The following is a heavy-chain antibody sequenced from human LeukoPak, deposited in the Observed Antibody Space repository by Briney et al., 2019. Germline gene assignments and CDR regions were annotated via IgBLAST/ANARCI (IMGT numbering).Heavy chain of an antibody. CDR3: AKGGFWSDY. Sequence: GGSLRLSCAVSGFAFSTYWMSWVRQAPGKGLEWVAKIKEDGSEKYYVDSVKGRFTISRDNAKNSLYLQMNSLRADDTAVYYCAKGGFWSDYWGQGTLVTVSS. V-gene: IGHV3-7*05. J-gene: IGHJ4*02. CDR2: IKEDGSEK. D-gene: IGHD3-3*01. CDR1: GFAFSTYW.